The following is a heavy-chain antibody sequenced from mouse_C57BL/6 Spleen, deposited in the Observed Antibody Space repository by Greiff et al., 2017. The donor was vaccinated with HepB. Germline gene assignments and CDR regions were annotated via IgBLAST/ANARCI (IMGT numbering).Heavy chain of an antibody. CDR3: AKNWLLNYYAMDY. CDR2: IWSGGST. CDR1: GFSLTSYG. Sequence: QVQLQQSGPGLVKPSQSLSITCTVSGFSLTSYGVHWVRQPPGKGLEWLGVIWSGGSTDYNAAFISRLSISKDNSKSQVFFKMNSLQADDTAIYYCAKNWLLNYYAMDYWGQGTSVTVSS. V-gene: IGHV2-4*01. D-gene: IGHD2-3*01. J-gene: IGHJ4*01.